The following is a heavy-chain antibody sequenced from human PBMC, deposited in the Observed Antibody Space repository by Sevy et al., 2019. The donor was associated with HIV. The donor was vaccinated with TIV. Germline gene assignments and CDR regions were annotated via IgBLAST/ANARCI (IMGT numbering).Heavy chain of an antibody. CDR1: GFTFSNYA. CDR2: FSFGCGKI. V-gene: IGHV3-23*01. D-gene: IGHD2-2*01. Sequence: GGSLRLSCAASGFTFSNYAMSWVRQAPGKGLEWVSTFSFGCGKINYADSVKGRFTISRDNSKNTLYLQMNGLRAEDTALYYCAREGCSKPQDYWGQGTLVTVSS. CDR3: AREGCSKPQDY. J-gene: IGHJ4*02.